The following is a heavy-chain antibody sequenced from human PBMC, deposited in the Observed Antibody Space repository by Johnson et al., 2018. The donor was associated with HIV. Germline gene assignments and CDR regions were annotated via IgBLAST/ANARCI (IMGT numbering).Heavy chain of an antibody. J-gene: IGHJ3*02. CDR2: IRYDGSNK. V-gene: IGHV3-30*02. CDR1: GFTFSSYG. Sequence: QVQLVESGGGLVNPGGSLRLSCAASGFTFSSYGMHWVRQAPGKGLEWVAFIRYDGSNKYYADSVKGRFTISRDNSKNTLYLQMNSLRAEDTAVYYCARDQEAAAGQDDAFDIWGQGTMVTVSS. D-gene: IGHD6-13*01. CDR3: ARDQEAAAGQDDAFDI.